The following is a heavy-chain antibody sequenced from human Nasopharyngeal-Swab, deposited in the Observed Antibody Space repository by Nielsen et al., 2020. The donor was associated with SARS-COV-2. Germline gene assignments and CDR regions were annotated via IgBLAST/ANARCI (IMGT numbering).Heavy chain of an antibody. V-gene: IGHV1-24*01. CDR1: GYTFTSYG. CDR2: FDPEDGET. D-gene: IGHD1-26*01. CDR3: ATNLGYSGSYYDY. Sequence: ASVKVSCKASGYTFTSYGISWVRQAPGKGLEWMGGFDPEDGETIYAQKFQGRVTMTEDTSTDTAYMELSSLRSEDTAVYYCATNLGYSGSYYDYWGQGTLVTVSS. J-gene: IGHJ4*02.